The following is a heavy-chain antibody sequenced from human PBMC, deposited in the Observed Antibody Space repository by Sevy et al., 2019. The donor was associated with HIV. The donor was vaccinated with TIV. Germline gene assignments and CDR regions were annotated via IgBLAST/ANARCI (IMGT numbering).Heavy chain of an antibody. D-gene: IGHD5-18*01. CDR2: MKEEGSER. J-gene: IGHJ4*02. Sequence: GGSLRLSCAASGFTFSSYWMSWVRQAPGKGLEWVATMKEEGSERNYVDSVKGRFTISRDNAKNSLYLKMNSLRAEDTAVYYCVREGVGGYSYSLDCWGQGTLVTVSS. CDR1: GFTFSSYW. CDR3: VREGVGGYSYSLDC. V-gene: IGHV3-7*01.